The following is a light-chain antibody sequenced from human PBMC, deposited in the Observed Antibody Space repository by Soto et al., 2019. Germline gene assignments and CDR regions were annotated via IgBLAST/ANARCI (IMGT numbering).Light chain of an antibody. V-gene: IGKV3-15*01. CDR1: QSVGSN. CDR3: QQYNNWPRAT. Sequence: EMVMTQSPATLSVSPGERVTLSSRARQSVGSNLAWYQQKPGQAPRLLIYGASTRATGIPARFSGSGSETEFTLTISSLQAEDSAVYFCQQYNNWPRATFGGGTKVDI. CDR2: GAS. J-gene: IGKJ4*01.